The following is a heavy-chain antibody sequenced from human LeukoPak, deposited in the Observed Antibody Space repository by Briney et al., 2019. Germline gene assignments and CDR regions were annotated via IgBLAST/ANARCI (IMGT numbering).Heavy chain of an antibody. J-gene: IGHJ4*02. Sequence: SETLSLACTGSGDSISSYYWSWIRQPAGKGLEWIGRIYTGGSSNYNPSLKSRVTMSVDTSKNQFSLKLTSVTAAHTAVYYCARGSSGARFDYWGQGTLVTVSS. CDR2: IYTGGSS. D-gene: IGHD2-15*01. CDR1: GDSISSYY. V-gene: IGHV4-4*07. CDR3: ARGSSGARFDY.